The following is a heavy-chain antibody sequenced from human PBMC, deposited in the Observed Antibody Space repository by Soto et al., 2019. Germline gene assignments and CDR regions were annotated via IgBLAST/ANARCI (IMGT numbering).Heavy chain of an antibody. J-gene: IGHJ5*02. V-gene: IGHV3-21*01. CDR2: ISSSSSYI. CDR3: ARTQDCSGGSCYSHWFDP. Sequence: VQLLESGGGLVQPGGSLRLSCAASGFFYGIYAMHWVRQAPGKGPEWVSGISSSSSYIYYADSVKGRFTISRDNAKNSLYLQMNSLRAEDTAVYYCARTQDCSGGSCYSHWFDPWGQGTLVTVSS. CDR1: GFFYGIYA. D-gene: IGHD2-15*01.